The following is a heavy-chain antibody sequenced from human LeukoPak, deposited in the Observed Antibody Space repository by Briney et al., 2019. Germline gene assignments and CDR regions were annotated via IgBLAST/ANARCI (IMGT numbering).Heavy chain of an antibody. V-gene: IGHV3-21*01. Sequence: PGGSLRLSCAASGFTFSSYSMNWVRQAPGRGLEWVSSISSSSSYIYYADSVKGRFTISRDNAKNSLYLQMNSLRAEDTAVYYCARDHGGSSWYPGSYWGQGTLVTVSS. D-gene: IGHD6-13*01. CDR2: ISSSSSYI. J-gene: IGHJ4*02. CDR3: ARDHGGSSWYPGSY. CDR1: GFTFSSYS.